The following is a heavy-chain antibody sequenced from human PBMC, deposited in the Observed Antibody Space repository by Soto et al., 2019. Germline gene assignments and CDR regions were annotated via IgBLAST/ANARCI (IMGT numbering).Heavy chain of an antibody. CDR3: AKIDERYGIPSSDY. CDR2: VSGSAT. J-gene: IGHJ4*02. D-gene: IGHD4-17*01. Sequence: EVQLLESGGGLVQPGGSLRLSCAASGFTFSANAMRWVRQAPGKGLEWVSGVSGSATYYADSVKGLFTISRDNSKNTLYLQMNSLRAGDTAVYYCAKIDERYGIPSSDYWGQGTLVTVSS. CDR1: GFTFSANA. V-gene: IGHV3-23*01.